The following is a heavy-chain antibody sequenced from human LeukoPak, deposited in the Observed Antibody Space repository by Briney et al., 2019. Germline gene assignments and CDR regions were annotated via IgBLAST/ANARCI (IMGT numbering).Heavy chain of an antibody. D-gene: IGHD3-3*01. J-gene: IGHJ4*02. CDR1: GFTFSSYA. V-gene: IGHV3-23*01. CDR2: ISGSGGST. Sequence: GGSLRLSCAASGFTFSSYAMSWVRQAPGKGLEWVSAISGSGGSTYYADSVKGRFTISRDNSKNTLYLQMNSLRAEDTAVYYCAKDLRGPYDFWSSHQFDYWGQGTLVTVSS. CDR3: AKDLRGPYDFWSSHQFDY.